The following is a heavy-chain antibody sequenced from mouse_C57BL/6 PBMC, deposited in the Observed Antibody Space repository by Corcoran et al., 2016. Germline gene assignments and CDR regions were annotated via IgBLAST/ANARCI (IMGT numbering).Heavy chain of an antibody. J-gene: IGHJ3*01. D-gene: IGHD2-5*01. Sequence: QIQLVQSGPELKKPGETVKISCKASGYTFTTYGMSWVKQAPGKGLKWMGWINTYSGVPTYADDFKGRFAFSLETSASPAYLQINNLKNEDTATYFCARDSNSAWFAYWGQGTLVTVSA. CDR3: ARDSNSAWFAY. CDR2: INTYSGVP. V-gene: IGHV9-3*01. CDR1: GYTFTTYG.